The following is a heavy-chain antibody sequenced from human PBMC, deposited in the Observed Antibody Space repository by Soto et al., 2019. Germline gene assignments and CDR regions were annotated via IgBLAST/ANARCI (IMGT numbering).Heavy chain of an antibody. CDR3: AKTAFCSGGSCYRYYYYGMDV. CDR1: GFTFSSYG. Sequence: QVQLVESGGGVVQTGRSLRLSCAASGFTFSSYGMHWVRQAPGKGLEWVAVISYDGSNKYYADSVKGRFTISRDNSKNTLYLQMNSLRAEDTAVYYCAKTAFCSGGSCYRYYYYGMDVWGQGTTVTVSS. V-gene: IGHV3-30*18. CDR2: ISYDGSNK. D-gene: IGHD2-15*01. J-gene: IGHJ6*02.